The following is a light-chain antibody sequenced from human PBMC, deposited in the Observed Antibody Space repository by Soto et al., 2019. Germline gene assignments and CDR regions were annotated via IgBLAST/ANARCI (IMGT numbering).Light chain of an antibody. Sequence: QSALTQPASVSGSPGQSITISCTGTSSDFGNYNLVSWYQQHPGKVPKLILFEVNKRPSGVSGRFSGSKSGNTASLTISGLQAEDEAYYYCCSYAGSSYYVFGSGTKLTVL. CDR2: EVN. J-gene: IGLJ1*01. V-gene: IGLV2-23*02. CDR3: CSYAGSSYYV. CDR1: SSDFGNYNL.